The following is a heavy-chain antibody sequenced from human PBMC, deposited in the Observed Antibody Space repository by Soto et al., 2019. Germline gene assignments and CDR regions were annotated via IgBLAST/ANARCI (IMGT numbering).Heavy chain of an antibody. D-gene: IGHD1-26*01. V-gene: IGHV4-4*07. Sequence: SETLSLTCNVSGNSMTKYYWSWIRQPAGKGLEWIGRIYTSGSTNYNPSLKSRVTMSIDTSNNHFSLNLKSVTAADTAVYYCARTVGAAYYFDFWGQGALVTVSS. J-gene: IGHJ4*02. CDR2: IYTSGST. CDR3: ARTVGAAYYFDF. CDR1: GNSMTKYY.